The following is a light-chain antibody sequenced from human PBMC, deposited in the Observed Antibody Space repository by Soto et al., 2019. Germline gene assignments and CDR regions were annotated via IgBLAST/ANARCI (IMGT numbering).Light chain of an antibody. Sequence: DIQMTQSPSSLSASVGDRVTITCQASQDIRKYLNWYQHKPGRPPKLLIHDASVLETGVPLRVSGSGSGTDFTLIINSLQPEDAATYYCQQYDGLPSFGQGTRLEIQ. CDR3: QQYDGLPS. J-gene: IGKJ5*01. V-gene: IGKV1-33*01. CDR1: QDIRKY. CDR2: DAS.